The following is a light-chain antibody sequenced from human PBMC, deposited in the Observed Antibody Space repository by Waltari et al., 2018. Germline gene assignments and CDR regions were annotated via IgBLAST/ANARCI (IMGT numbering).Light chain of an antibody. J-gene: IGKJ4*01. CDR1: QSVGSSY. CDR3: QQYGSSPLT. Sequence: EIVLTQSPATLSLSPGERATLSCGASQSVGSSYLAWYQQKPGLAPRLLIYDASSRAIGIPDRFSGSGSETDFTLTISRLEPEDFAVYYCQQYGSSPLTFGGGTKVEIK. V-gene: IGKV3D-20*01. CDR2: DAS.